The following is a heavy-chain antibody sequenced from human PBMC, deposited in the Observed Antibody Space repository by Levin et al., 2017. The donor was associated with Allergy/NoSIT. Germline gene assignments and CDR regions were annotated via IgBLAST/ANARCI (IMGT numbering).Heavy chain of an antibody. J-gene: IGHJ4*02. Sequence: GASVKVSCKGSGYTFTNYWIGWARQMPGKGLEWMGIIYPDDSDTRYSPSFQGQVTITADKSISTAYLQWSSLKASDTAMYYCARHRGGTGGDYWGQGTLVTVSS. CDR1: GYTFTNYW. CDR3: ARHRGGTGGDY. V-gene: IGHV5-51*01. D-gene: IGHD1-14*01. CDR2: IYPDDSDT.